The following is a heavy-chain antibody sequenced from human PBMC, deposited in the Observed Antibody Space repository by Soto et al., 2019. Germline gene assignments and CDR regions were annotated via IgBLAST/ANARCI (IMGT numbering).Heavy chain of an antibody. J-gene: IGHJ4*02. CDR2: ISAYNGNT. D-gene: IGHD2-2*01. CDR3: ARPAYYCARRGCGTSWHFDY. CDR1: GYTFTSYG. V-gene: IGHV1-18*04. Sequence: QVQLVQSGAEVKKPGASVKVSCKASGYTFTSYGISWVRQAPGQGLEWMGWISAYNGNTNYAQKLQGRVTMTTYTATSTAYMEMRSLRSDDTAVYYCARPAYYCARRGCGTSWHFDYWGQGTLVTVSS.